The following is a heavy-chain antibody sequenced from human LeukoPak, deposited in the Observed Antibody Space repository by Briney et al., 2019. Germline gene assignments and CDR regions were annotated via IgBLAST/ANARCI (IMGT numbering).Heavy chain of an antibody. V-gene: IGHV3-74*01. J-gene: IGHJ2*01. CDR3: ARDTGWYFDL. D-gene: IGHD4-17*01. CDR2: ITGDGIST. CDR1: GFTFSGYW. Sequence: GGSLRLSCAGSGFTFSGYWMHWVRQAPGMGLVWVSRITGDGISTSYADSVKGRFTISRDNAKNTLYLQMISLRAEDTAVYYCARDTGWYFDLWGRGTLVTVSS.